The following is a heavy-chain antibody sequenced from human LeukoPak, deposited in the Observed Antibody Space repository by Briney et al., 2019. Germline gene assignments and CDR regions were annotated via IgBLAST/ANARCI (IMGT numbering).Heavy chain of an antibody. CDR2: ITPMFGIA. Sequence: ASVKVSCKASGSTFSSHEISWVRQAPGQGLEWMGGITPMFGIAKYAQKFQGRVTISAVESMSTVHMELSSLRSEDTAKYYCARGWLADSTVVTPYNYWGQGIVVTVSS. CDR3: ARGWLADSTVVTPYNY. CDR1: GSTFSSHE. J-gene: IGHJ4*02. D-gene: IGHD4-23*01. V-gene: IGHV1-69*13.